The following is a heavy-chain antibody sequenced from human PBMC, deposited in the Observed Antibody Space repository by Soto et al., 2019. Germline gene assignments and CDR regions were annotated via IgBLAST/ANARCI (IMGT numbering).Heavy chain of an antibody. Sequence: LRLSCAASGFTFSSYGMHWVRQAPGKGLEWVAVISYDGSNKYYADSVKGRFTISRDNSKNTLYLQMNSLRAEDTAVYYCAKDSIDYYDSSGYYLYYYYGMDVWGQGTTVTVSS. CDR2: ISYDGSNK. V-gene: IGHV3-30*18. CDR3: AKDSIDYYDSSGYYLYYYYGMDV. J-gene: IGHJ6*02. D-gene: IGHD3-22*01. CDR1: GFTFSSYG.